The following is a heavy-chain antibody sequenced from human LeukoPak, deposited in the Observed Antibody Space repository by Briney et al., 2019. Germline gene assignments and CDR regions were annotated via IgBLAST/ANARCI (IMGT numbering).Heavy chain of an antibody. Sequence: ASVKVSCKTSGYTFSSHAMYWVRQAPGKGLESVSSIRSNSRGINYADSVKGRFTISRDNDKNTVFLEMNSLRAEDTAVYYCARNGFDYWGQGTLVTVSS. CDR3: ARNGFDY. CDR1: GYTFSSHA. D-gene: IGHD2-8*01. J-gene: IGHJ4*02. V-gene: IGHV3-21*06. CDR2: IRSNSRGI.